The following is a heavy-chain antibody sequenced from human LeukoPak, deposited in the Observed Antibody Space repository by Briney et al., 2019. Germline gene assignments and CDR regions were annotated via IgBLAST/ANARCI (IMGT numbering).Heavy chain of an antibody. Sequence: GGTLRLSCAASGFTFSNHGMNWVRQAPGKGLEWVSGISPSGDITYYADSVKGRFTISRDNSKNSLYLQMNSLRAEDTAVYYCAREMLAAVAAQSWGQGTLVTVSS. CDR2: ISPSGDIT. J-gene: IGHJ5*02. CDR1: GFTFSNHG. V-gene: IGHV3-23*01. D-gene: IGHD6-19*01. CDR3: AREMLAAVAAQS.